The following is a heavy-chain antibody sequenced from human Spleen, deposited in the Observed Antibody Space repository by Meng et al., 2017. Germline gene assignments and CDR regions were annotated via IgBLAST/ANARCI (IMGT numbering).Heavy chain of an antibody. CDR1: GGSISSGSYY. CDR3: ARDLTMVRGVIRRYYYYGMDV. Sequence: SETLSLTCTVSGGSISSGSYYWSWIRQPAGKGLEWIGRIYTSGSTNYNPSLKSRVTISVDTSKNQFSLKLSSVTAADTAVYYCARDLTMVRGVIRRYYYYGMDVWGQGTTVTVSS. CDR2: IYTSGST. J-gene: IGHJ6*02. V-gene: IGHV4-61*02. D-gene: IGHD3-10*01.